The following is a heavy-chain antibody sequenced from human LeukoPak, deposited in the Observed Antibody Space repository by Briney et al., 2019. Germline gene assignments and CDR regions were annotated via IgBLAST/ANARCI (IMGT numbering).Heavy chain of an antibody. CDR2: IYTSGST. CDR3: ARVFRGFYYYMDV. V-gene: IGHV4-61*02. CDR1: GGSISSGSYY. D-gene: IGHD3-10*02. J-gene: IGHJ6*03. Sequence: PSQTLSLTCTVSGGSISSGSYYWSWIRQPAGKGLEWIGRIYTSGSTNYNPSLKSRVTISVDTSKNQFSLKLSSVTAADTAVYYCARVFRGFYYYMDVWGKGTTVTVSS.